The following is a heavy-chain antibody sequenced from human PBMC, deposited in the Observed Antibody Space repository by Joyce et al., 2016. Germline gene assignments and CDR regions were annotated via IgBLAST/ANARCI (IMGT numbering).Heavy chain of an antibody. D-gene: IGHD3-9*01. V-gene: IGHV1-18*01. J-gene: IGHJ3*01. Sequence: QVQLVQSGGEVKKPGASVKVSCKASGYTFISYPISWVRQAPGQGLEWMGWSSASSGDTKYAQKLQDRVTMTTDTSTNTAYMDLRRLRSDDTAVYYCAVGSIYRDAFDVWGQGTMVTVSS. CDR3: AVGSIYRDAFDV. CDR2: SSASSGDT. CDR1: GYTFISYP.